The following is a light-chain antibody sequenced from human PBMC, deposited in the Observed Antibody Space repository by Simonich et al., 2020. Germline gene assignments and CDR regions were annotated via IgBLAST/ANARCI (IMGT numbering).Light chain of an antibody. V-gene: IGKV2-28*01. J-gene: IGKJ1*01. CDR1: QGLLHSTGYNS. CDR3: MQALQTPWT. Sequence: DIVLTQSPLSLPVLPGEPASISCSSMQGLLHSTGYNSLVGYLQKPGQSPQLLIYLGSTRASGVPDRFSGSGSGTDFTLKISRVEAEDVGVYYCMQALQTPWTFGQGTKVEIK. CDR2: LGS.